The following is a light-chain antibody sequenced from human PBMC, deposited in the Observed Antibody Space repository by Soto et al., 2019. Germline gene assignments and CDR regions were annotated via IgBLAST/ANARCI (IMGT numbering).Light chain of an antibody. CDR3: QQYETSLGLT. Sequence: EIVMTQSPATLSVSPGERATLSCMASQSVNNNLAWYQQKLGQAPRVLIYGASTRATGIPTRFSGSGSGTDFTLSITRLEPEDFAVYYCQQYETSLGLTFGQGTMVDIK. V-gene: IGKV3D-15*01. CDR2: GAS. CDR1: QSVNNN. J-gene: IGKJ1*01.